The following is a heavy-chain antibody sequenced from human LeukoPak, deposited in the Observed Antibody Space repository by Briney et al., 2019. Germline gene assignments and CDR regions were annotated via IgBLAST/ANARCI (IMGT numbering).Heavy chain of an antibody. CDR2: ISTYNGNT. J-gene: IGHJ6*02. V-gene: IGHV1-18*01. CDR3: ARDYCSSTSCYKYYYGMDV. D-gene: IGHD2-2*02. CDR1: DYTFTSYG. Sequence: ASVKVSCKASDYTFTSYGFSWVRQAPGQGLEWMGWISTYNGNTNYAQKFQGRVTMTTDTSTSTAYMELSRLRSDDTAVYYCARDYCSSTSCYKYYYGMDVWGQGTTVTVSS.